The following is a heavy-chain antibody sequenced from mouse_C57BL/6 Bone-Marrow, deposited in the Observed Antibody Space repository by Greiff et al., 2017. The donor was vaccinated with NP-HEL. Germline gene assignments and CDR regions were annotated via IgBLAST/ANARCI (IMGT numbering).Heavy chain of an antibody. Sequence: EVMLVESGGGLVKPGGSLKLSCAASGFTFSSYTMSWVRQTPEKRLEWVATIGGGGGNTYYPDSVKGRYTISRDNAKNTLYLQMSSLRSEDTTLYYCARHGYDYGSREYYFDYWGQGTTLTVSS. D-gene: IGHD1-1*01. CDR2: IGGGGGNT. V-gene: IGHV5-9*01. J-gene: IGHJ2*01. CDR1: GFTFSSYT. CDR3: ARHGYDYGSREYYFDY.